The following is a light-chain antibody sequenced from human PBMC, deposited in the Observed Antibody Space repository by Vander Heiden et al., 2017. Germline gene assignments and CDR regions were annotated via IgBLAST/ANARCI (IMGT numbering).Light chain of an antibody. J-gene: IGKJ2*01. CDR2: GAS. CDR3: HHDGHGRDT. CDR1: QTVTSHY. Sequence: EIVLTQSPVTLSLSPGERATLSCRAGQTVTSHYLAWYQQRPGQAPRLLIYGASVRDTGIPDRFSGSGSGTDFTLTISRLEPEDFAVYYCHHDGHGRDTFGQGTKVEIE. V-gene: IGKV3-20*01.